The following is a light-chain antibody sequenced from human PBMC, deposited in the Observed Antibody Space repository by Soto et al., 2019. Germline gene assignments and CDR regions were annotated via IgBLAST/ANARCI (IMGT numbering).Light chain of an antibody. CDR3: AAWDDSLNGYV. CDR2: SNN. Sequence: QSVLTQPPSASGTPGQRVTISCSGSSSNIGSNTVNWYQQVSGTAPKLLIHSNNQRPSGVPDRFSGSKSGTSASLGISGLQSEDEADYYCAAWDDSLNGYVFGTGTKLTVL. V-gene: IGLV1-44*01. J-gene: IGLJ1*01. CDR1: SSNIGSNT.